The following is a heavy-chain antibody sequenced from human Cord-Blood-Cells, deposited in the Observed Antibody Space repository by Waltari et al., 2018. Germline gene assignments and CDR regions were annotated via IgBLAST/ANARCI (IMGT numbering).Heavy chain of an antibody. J-gene: IGHJ4*02. CDR3: ARLHTNDFWSGYYFDY. D-gene: IGHD3-3*01. CDR2: IYYSGST. CDR1: GGSISSSSYY. V-gene: IGHV4-39*01. Sequence: QLQLQESGPGLVKPSETLSLTCPVSGGSISSSSYYWGWIRQPPGKGLEWIGSIYYSGSTYYNPSLKSRVTISVDTSKNQFSLKLSSVTAADTAVYYCARLHTNDFWSGYYFDYWGQGTLVTVSS.